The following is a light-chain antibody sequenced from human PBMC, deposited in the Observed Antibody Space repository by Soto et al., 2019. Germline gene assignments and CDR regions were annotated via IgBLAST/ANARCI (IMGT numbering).Light chain of an antibody. V-gene: IGKV3-15*01. Sequence: IVMTQPPASLSVSPGDGATLSCRASQSVASNVAWYQQKPGRGPRLLIHGASTRAAGVPARFSGSGSGTDFTLTISSLQSEDFAVYYCQQYHNWPPQYTFGQGTKLQIK. J-gene: IGKJ2*01. CDR3: QQYHNWPPQYT. CDR2: GAS. CDR1: QSVASN.